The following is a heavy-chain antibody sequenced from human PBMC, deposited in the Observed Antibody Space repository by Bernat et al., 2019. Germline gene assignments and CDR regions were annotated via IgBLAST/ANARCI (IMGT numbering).Heavy chain of an antibody. CDR1: GYTFTGYY. Sequence: QVQLVQSGAEVKKPGASVKVSCKASGYTFTGYYMPWVRQAPGQGLEWMGWINPNSGGTNYAQKFQGRVTMTRDTSISTAYMELSRLRSDDTAVYYCARELGYCSGGSCSGGRIIKNYFDYWGQGTLVTVSS. CDR2: INPNSGGT. J-gene: IGHJ4*02. CDR3: ARELGYCSGGSCSGGRIIKNYFDY. D-gene: IGHD2-15*01. V-gene: IGHV1-2*02.